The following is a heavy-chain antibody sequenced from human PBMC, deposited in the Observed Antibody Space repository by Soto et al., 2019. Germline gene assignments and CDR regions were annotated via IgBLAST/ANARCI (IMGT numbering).Heavy chain of an antibody. V-gene: IGHV1-69*13. CDR3: ARDTRGLRFLEWLPSGDYYYGMAV. D-gene: IGHD3-3*01. J-gene: IGHJ6*02. Sequence: SVKVSCKASGGTFSSYAISWVRQAPGQGLEWMGGIIPIFGTANYAQKFQGRVTITADESTSTAYMELSSLRSEDTAVYYCARDTRGLRFLEWLPSGDYYYGMAVWGQGTTVTVSS. CDR2: IIPIFGTA. CDR1: GGTFSSYA.